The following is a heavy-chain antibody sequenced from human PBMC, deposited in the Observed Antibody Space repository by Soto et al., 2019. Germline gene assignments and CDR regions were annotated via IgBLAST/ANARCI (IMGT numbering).Heavy chain of an antibody. V-gene: IGHV4-34*01. Sequence: SETLSLTCAVKGGPFSGYDWSWIRQPPGKGLEWIGEMNPGVSSNYNPSLKSRVTVSVDTAKNQFSLKLTSVTAADTAVYYCARGIRRGRVRNWFTPWPQATSVPVS. CDR3: ARGIRRGRVRNWFTP. CDR2: MNPGVSS. J-gene: IGHJ5*02. CDR1: GGPFSGYD. D-gene: IGHD3-10*01.